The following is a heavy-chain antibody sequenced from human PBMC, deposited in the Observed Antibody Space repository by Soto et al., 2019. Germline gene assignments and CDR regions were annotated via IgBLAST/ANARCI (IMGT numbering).Heavy chain of an antibody. CDR2: INPSGGST. Sequence: QVQLVQSGAEVKKPGASVKVSCKASGYTFTSYYMHWVRQAPGQGLEWMGIINPSGGSTSYAQKFQGRVTMTRDPSTSTVYMELSSLRSEDTAVYYCARDGGWYEGGVIDWGQGTLVTVSS. D-gene: IGHD6-19*01. V-gene: IGHV1-46*03. J-gene: IGHJ4*02. CDR1: GYTFTSYY. CDR3: ARDGGWYEGGVID.